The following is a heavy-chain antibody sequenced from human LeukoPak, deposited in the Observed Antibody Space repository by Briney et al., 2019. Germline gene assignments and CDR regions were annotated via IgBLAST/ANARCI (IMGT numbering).Heavy chain of an antibody. J-gene: IGHJ6*02. Sequence: GASVKVSCKASGGTFSSYAISWVRQAPGQGLEWMGRIIPILGIANYAQKFQGRVTITADKSTSTAYMELSSLRPEDTAVYYCARLTTVNYYYGMDVWGQGTTVTVSS. CDR1: GGTFSSYA. CDR3: ARLTTVNYYYGMDV. V-gene: IGHV1-69*04. CDR2: IIPILGIA. D-gene: IGHD4-17*01.